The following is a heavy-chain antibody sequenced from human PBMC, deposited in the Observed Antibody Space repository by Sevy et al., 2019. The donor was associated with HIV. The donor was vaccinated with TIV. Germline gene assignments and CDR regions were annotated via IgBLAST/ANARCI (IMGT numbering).Heavy chain of an antibody. Sequence: GESLKISCAASGFTFSTYTMNWVRQAPGKGLEWVSSFSSSSNYIYYADSVKGRFTISRDNAKKSLFLQMNSLRAEDTAVYYCARPYGSGSWEAFDIWGQGTMVTVSS. CDR3: ARPYGSGSWEAFDI. V-gene: IGHV3-21*01. CDR2: FSSSSNYI. CDR1: GFTFSTYT. J-gene: IGHJ3*02. D-gene: IGHD3-10*01.